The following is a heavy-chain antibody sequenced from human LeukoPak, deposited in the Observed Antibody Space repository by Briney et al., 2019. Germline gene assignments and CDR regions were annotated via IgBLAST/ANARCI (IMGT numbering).Heavy chain of an antibody. V-gene: IGHV1-18*01. CDR1: GGTFSSYA. CDR3: ARYHSGVGAFDI. Sequence: GSSVKVSCKASGGTFSSYAISWVRQAPGQGLEWMGWISAYNGNTNYAQKLQGRVTMTTDTSTSTAYMELRSLRSDDTAVYYCARYHSGVGAFDIWGQGTMVTVSS. CDR2: ISAYNGNT. D-gene: IGHD1-26*01. J-gene: IGHJ3*02.